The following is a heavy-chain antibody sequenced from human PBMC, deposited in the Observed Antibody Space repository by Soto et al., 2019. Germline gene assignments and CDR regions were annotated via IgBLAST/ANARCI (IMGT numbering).Heavy chain of an antibody. V-gene: IGHV1-8*01. CDR1: GYTFTSYD. CDR3: ARNGPTMVRGVIITLFSGMDV. J-gene: IGHJ6*02. CDR2: MNPNIGNT. D-gene: IGHD3-10*01. Sequence: QVQLVQSGAEVKKPGASVKVSCKASGYTFTSYDINWVRQATGQGLEWMGWMNPNIGNTGYAQKFQGRVTMTRNTSISTAYMELSSLRSEDTAVYYCARNGPTMVRGVIITLFSGMDVWGQGTTVTVSS.